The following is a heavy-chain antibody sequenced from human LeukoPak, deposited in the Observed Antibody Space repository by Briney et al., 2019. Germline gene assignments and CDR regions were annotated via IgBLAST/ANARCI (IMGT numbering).Heavy chain of an antibody. J-gene: IGHJ3*02. CDR3: ARDWLRFGSIVGDPWAFDI. V-gene: IGHV1-69*04. CDR2: IIPILGIA. D-gene: IGHD1-26*01. CDR1: GGTFSSYA. Sequence: SVKVSCKASGGTFSSYAISWVRQAPGQGLEWMGRIIPILGIANYAQKFQGRVTITADESTSTAYMELSSLRSEDTAVYYCARDWLRFGSIVGDPWAFDIWGQGTMVTVSS.